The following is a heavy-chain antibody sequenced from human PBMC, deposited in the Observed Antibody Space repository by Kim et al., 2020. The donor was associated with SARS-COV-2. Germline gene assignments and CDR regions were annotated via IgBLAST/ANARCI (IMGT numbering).Heavy chain of an antibody. CDR3: ARASSPYYYDSSGYYYLHPLGRRGFDY. Sequence: SVKVSCKASGGTFSSYAISWVRQAPGQGLEWMGGIIPIFGTANYAQKFQGRVTITADESTSTAYMELSSLRSEDTAVYYCARASSPYYYDSSGYYYLHPLGRRGFDYWGQGTLVTVSS. CDR2: IIPIFGTA. D-gene: IGHD3-22*01. J-gene: IGHJ4*02. V-gene: IGHV1-69*13. CDR1: GGTFSSYA.